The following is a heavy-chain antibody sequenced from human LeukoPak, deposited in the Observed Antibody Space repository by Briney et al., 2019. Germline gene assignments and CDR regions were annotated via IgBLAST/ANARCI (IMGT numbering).Heavy chain of an antibody. V-gene: IGHV3-7*01. CDR2: IKQDGNEN. CDR3: ARGGLEQWLPDDY. D-gene: IGHD6-19*01. Sequence: TGGSLRLSCAASGFTFSSYWMTWVRQAPGKGLEWVANIKQDGNENYYVDSVKGRFTISRDNAKNSLYLQMSSLRAEDTAVYYCARGGLEQWLPDDYWGQGTLVTVSS. J-gene: IGHJ4*02. CDR1: GFTFSSYW.